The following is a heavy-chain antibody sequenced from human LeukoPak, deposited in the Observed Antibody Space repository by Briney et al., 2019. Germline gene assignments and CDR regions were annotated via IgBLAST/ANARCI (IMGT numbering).Heavy chain of an antibody. Sequence: SETLSLTCTVSGGSISSYYWSWIRQPPGKGLEWIGYIYYSGSTNYNPSLESRVTISVDTSKNQFSLKLSSVTAADTAVYYCARLDVGYYDSSGYYFDYWGQGTLVTVSS. CDR1: GGSISSYY. V-gene: IGHV4-59*13. D-gene: IGHD3-22*01. CDR2: IYYSGST. CDR3: ARLDVGYYDSSGYYFDY. J-gene: IGHJ4*02.